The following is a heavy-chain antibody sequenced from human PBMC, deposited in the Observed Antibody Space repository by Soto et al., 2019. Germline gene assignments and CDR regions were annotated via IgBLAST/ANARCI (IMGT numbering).Heavy chain of an antibody. CDR2: INTDGSST. D-gene: IGHD2-15*01. CDR1: GFTFSSYW. Sequence: EVQLVQSGEVLVQPGGSLRLSCAASGFTFSSYWMHWVRQAPGKGLVWVSRINTDGSSTTYADSVKGRFTISRDNAKNTLYLEMDSLRAEDTSVYYCVRGLGGSNTALDSWGQGTLVTVSS. CDR3: VRGLGGSNTALDS. V-gene: IGHV3-74*03. J-gene: IGHJ4*02.